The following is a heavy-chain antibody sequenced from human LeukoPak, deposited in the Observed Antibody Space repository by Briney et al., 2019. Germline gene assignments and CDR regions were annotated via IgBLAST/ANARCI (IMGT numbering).Heavy chain of an antibody. CDR3: ASTLVGATSGGDYYIYY. Sequence: GRTLRLSRAASVFTFSNYAMTCVPEAPRKGREWGSAISESGGSTYYTESVKGRFTIPRDNSQHSVYVLMKSVIAQHPAPFYSASTLVGATSGGDYYIYYSGAGTLVTVSS. CDR1: VFTFSNYA. D-gene: IGHD1-26*01. J-gene: IGHJ4*01. V-gene: IGHV3-23*01. CDR2: ISESGGST.